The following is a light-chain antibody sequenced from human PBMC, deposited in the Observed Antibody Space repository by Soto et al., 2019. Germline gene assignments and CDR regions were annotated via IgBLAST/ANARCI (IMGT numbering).Light chain of an antibody. J-gene: IGKJ1*01. CDR3: KPYGSSPWT. Sequence: EIVLTQSPGTLSLSPGERATLSCRASQRVSSNDLAWYQQKPGQAPRPLIEGASSRATGIPDRFSGSGAGTAFTLTISRLESEDFAVYYCKPYGSSPWTFGQGTKVAIK. CDR1: QRVSSND. CDR2: GAS. V-gene: IGKV3-20*01.